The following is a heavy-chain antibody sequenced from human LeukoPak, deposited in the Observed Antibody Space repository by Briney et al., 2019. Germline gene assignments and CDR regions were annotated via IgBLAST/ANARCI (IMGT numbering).Heavy chain of an antibody. D-gene: IGHD3-3*01. V-gene: IGHV3-48*03. CDR1: GFTFNSCE. CDR3: ARGFYYMDV. CDR2: ISDSGRTI. J-gene: IGHJ6*03. Sequence: GGSLGLSCAAPGFTFNSCETNWVRQAPGKGLEWLLYISDSGRTIYYADSVKGRFTISRDNAKNSLYLQMNSLRVEDTAVYYCARGFYYMDVWGKGTTVTVSS.